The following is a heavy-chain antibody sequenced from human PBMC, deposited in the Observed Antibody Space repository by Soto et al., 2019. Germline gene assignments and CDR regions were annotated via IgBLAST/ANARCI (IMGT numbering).Heavy chain of an antibody. Sequence: SETLSLTCTVSYGSISNYYWSWIRQPPWKGLEWIGYVYYSGSTTYNPSLKSRVTISVDTSKNLFSLKLSSVTAADTAVYYCARDLWGYCGADCYPLDVWGQGTTVTVSS. CDR2: VYYSGST. D-gene: IGHD2-21*02. CDR3: ARDLWGYCGADCYPLDV. CDR1: YGSISNYY. V-gene: IGHV4-59*01. J-gene: IGHJ6*02.